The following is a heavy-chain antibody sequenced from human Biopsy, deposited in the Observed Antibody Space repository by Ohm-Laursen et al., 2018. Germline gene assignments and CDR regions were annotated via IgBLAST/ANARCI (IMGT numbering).Heavy chain of an antibody. CDR3: ARNVRLEMTDHSGVTTYSRYFAMDA. CDR2: ISPSSTTI. CDR1: GFTFMDYD. D-gene: IGHD1-1*01. J-gene: IGHJ6*02. V-gene: IGHV3-11*01. Sequence: SLRLSCTASGFTFMDYDISWVRHVPGQGLEWLAPISPSSTTIYYAGSVRGRFFISRDDAKNSVSLEMSSLRADDTALYFCARNVRLEMTDHSGVTTYSRYFAMDAWGRGTTVTVSS.